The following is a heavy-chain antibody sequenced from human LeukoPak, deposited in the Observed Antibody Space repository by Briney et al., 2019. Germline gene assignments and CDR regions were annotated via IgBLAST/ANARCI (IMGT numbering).Heavy chain of an antibody. CDR3: ARGGVDGSSWPRYYYYYYMAV. CDR1: GYTFTSYD. CDR2: MNPNIGNT. Sequence: ASVKVSSKASGYTFTSYDINWVRQATGQGLEWMGWMNPNIGNTGYAQKFQGRVTITRNTSISTAYMELSSLRSEDTAVYYCARGGVDGSSWPRYYYYYYMAVWGKGTTVTVSS. D-gene: IGHD6-13*01. V-gene: IGHV1-8*03. J-gene: IGHJ6*03.